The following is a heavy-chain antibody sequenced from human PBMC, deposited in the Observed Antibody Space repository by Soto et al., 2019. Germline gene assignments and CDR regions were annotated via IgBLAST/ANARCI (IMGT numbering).Heavy chain of an antibody. CDR2: IDWDDDK. D-gene: IGHD3-22*01. V-gene: IGHV2-70*01. CDR3: ARILLDSSGPYFDY. CDR1: GFSLSTSGMC. Sequence: GAGPTLVNPTQTLTLTCTFSGFSLSTSGMCVSWIRQPPGKALEWLALIDWDDDKYYSTSLKTRLTISKDTSKNQVVLTMTNMDPVDTATYYCARILLDSSGPYFDYWGQGTLVPVSS. J-gene: IGHJ4*02.